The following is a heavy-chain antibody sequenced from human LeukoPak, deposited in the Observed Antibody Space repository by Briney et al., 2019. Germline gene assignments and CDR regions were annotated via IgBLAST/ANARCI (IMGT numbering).Heavy chain of an antibody. V-gene: IGHV3-43*02. D-gene: IGHD2-15*01. CDR1: GFTFDDYA. Sequence: GGSLRLSCAASGFTFDDYAMHWVRQAPGKGLEWVSLISGDGGSTYYADSVKGRFTISRDNSKNSLYLQMNSLRTEDTALYYCAKDMYCSGGSCLHSSGWPYPPRDYWGQGTLVTVSS. J-gene: IGHJ4*02. CDR3: AKDMYCSGGSCLHSSGWPYPPRDY. CDR2: ISGDGGST.